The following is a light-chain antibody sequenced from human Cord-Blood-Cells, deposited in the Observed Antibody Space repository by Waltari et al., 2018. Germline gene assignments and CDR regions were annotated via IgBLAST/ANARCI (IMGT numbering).Light chain of an antibody. CDR2: EVS. CDR3: SSYTSSSTWV. Sequence: QSALTQPASVSGSPGQSITISCTGTSSDVGGYNYVSWYQQHPGKAPKRMIYEVSNRPSGVSNRFSGCKSGNTASLTISGLQAEDEADYYCSSYTSSSTWVFGGGTKLTVL. J-gene: IGLJ3*02. CDR1: SSDVGGYNY. V-gene: IGLV2-14*01.